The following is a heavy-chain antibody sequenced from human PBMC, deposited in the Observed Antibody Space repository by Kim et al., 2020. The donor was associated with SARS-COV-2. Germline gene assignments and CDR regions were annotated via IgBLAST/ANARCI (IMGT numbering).Heavy chain of an antibody. CDR2: ITFDGRIQ. J-gene: IGHJ4*02. V-gene: IGHV3-30*18. CDR3: AKDVRLQTVGRFHY. D-gene: IGHD2-15*01. CDR1: GFTFSSYG. Sequence: GGSLRLSCAASGFTFSSYGMHWVRQAPGKGLEWVAQITFDGRIQYYADSVKGRFTISRDTSENTLSLQMNSLRAEDTAVYYCAKDVRLQTVGRFHYWGQGTLVTVSS.